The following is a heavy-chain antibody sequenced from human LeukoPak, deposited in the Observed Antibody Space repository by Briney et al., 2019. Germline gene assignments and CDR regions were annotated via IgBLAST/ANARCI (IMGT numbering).Heavy chain of an antibody. J-gene: IGHJ4*02. Sequence: ASVKVSCKASGYTFTSYALHWVRQAPGQRLEWVGWINTGNGNTKYSQKFQGRVTITRDTSASTAYMELSSLRSEDTAVYYCARDYYDSSALRLDYWGQGTLVTVSS. D-gene: IGHD3-22*01. CDR2: INTGNGNT. CDR1: GYTFTSYA. V-gene: IGHV1-3*04. CDR3: ARDYYDSSALRLDY.